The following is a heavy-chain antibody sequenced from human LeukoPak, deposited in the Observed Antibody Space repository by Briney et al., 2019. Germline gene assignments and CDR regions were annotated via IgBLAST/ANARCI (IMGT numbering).Heavy chain of an antibody. CDR1: GGSISSYY. J-gene: IGHJ4*02. V-gene: IGHV4-59*01. Sequence: SETLSLTCTVTGGSISSYYWSWVRQPPGKGLEWIGYIYYSGSTNYNPSLKSRVTMSVDTSKNQFSLKLSSVTAADTAVYYCVRGGIVGTTARIPLFDYWGQGTLVTVSS. D-gene: IGHD1-26*01. CDR2: IYYSGST. CDR3: VRGGIVGTTARIPLFDY.